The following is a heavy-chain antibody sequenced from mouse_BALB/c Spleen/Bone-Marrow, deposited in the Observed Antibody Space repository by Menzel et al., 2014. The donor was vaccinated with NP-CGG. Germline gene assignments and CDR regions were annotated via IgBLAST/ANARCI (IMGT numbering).Heavy chain of an antibody. D-gene: IGHD1-1*01. CDR1: GYTFTSYV. J-gene: IGHJ2*01. V-gene: IGHV1-14*01. CDR3: GRSYGGCVY. CDR2: INPYNDGT. Sequence: VHVKQSGPELVKPGASVKMSCKASGYTFTSYVMHWVKQKPGQGLEWIGYINPYNDGTKYNEKFKGRATLTSDKSSNTAYMELSSLASEDFAGYFCGRSYGGCVYWGQGTTLTVSS.